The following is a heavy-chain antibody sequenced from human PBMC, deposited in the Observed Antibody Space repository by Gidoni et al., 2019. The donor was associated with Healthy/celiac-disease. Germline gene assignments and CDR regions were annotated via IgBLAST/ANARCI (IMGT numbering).Heavy chain of an antibody. Sequence: QVQLQESGPGLVKPSQTLSLTCTVSGGSISSGSYYWSWIRQPAGKGLEWIGRIYTSGSTNYNPSLKSRVTISVDTSKNQFSLRLSSVTAAETAVYYCAGCIAVAGINYYYYGMDVWGQGTTVTVSS. V-gene: IGHV4-61*02. CDR1: GGSISSGSYY. CDR3: AGCIAVAGINYYYYGMDV. CDR2: IYTSGST. D-gene: IGHD6-19*01. J-gene: IGHJ6*02.